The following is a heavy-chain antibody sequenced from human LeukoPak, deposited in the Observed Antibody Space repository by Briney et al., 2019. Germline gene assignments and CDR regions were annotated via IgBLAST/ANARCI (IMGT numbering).Heavy chain of an antibody. CDR1: GFTFSSYS. J-gene: IGHJ3*02. Sequence: GGSLRLSCAASGFTFSSYSMNWVRQAPGKGLEWVSYISSSSSTIYYADSVKGRFTISRDNAKNSLYLQMNSLRAEDTAVYYCASEGLVVAKPGAFHIWGQGTMVTVSS. CDR3: ASEGLVVAKPGAFHI. CDR2: ISSSSSTI. D-gene: IGHD2-15*01. V-gene: IGHV3-48*04.